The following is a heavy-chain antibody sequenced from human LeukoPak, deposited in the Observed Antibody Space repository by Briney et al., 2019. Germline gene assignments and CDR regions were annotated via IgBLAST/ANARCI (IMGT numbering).Heavy chain of an antibody. J-gene: IGHJ4*02. Sequence: SVKVSCKASGYTFTSYGISWVRQAPGQGLEWMGWISAYNGNTNYAQKLQGRVTMTTDTSTSTAYMELRSLRSDDTAVYYCARARSTYYYDSSGYYRPAAPAAFDYWGQGTLVTVSS. D-gene: IGHD3-22*01. CDR1: GYTFTSYG. CDR3: ARARSTYYYDSSGYYRPAAPAAFDY. CDR2: ISAYNGNT. V-gene: IGHV1-18*01.